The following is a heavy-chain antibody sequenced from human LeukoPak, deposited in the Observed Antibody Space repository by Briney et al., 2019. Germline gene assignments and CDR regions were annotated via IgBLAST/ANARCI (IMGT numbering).Heavy chain of an antibody. CDR1: GFTFSSYV. CDR2: ISYDGSNE. CDR3: ARDSGSPP. D-gene: IGHD5-12*01. V-gene: IGHV3-30*04. J-gene: IGHJ5*02. Sequence: PGGSLRLSCAASGFTFSSYVMHWVRQAPGKGLEWVAIISYDGSNEYYADSVKGRFTISRDNSKNTLYLQMNSLRAEDTAVYYCARDSGSPPWGQGTLVTVSS.